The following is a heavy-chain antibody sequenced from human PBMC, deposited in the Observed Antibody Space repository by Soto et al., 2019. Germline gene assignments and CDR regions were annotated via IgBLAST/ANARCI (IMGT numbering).Heavy chain of an antibody. D-gene: IGHD2-2*01. CDR1: GGTFSSYA. CDR2: IIPIFGTA. Sequence: QVQLVQSGAEVKKPGSSVKVSCKASGGTFSSYAISWVRQAPRQGLEWMGGIIPIFGTANYAQKLQGRVTITADKHTSTAYMELSSLRSEDTAVYYCARELGVTSTSLYGMDVWGQGTTVTVSS. V-gene: IGHV1-69*06. CDR3: ARELGVTSTSLYGMDV. J-gene: IGHJ6*02.